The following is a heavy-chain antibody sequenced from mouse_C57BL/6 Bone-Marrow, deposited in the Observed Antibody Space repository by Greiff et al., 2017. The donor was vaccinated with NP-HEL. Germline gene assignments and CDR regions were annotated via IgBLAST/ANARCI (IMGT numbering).Heavy chain of an antibody. V-gene: IGHV1-39*01. D-gene: IGHD1-1*01. CDR2: INPNYGTT. CDR3: AKGGYLTTVGD. J-gene: IGHJ2*01. CDR1: GYSFTDYN. Sequence: VQLQQSGPELVTPGASVKISCKASGYSFTDYNMNWVKQSNGKSLEWIGVINPNYGTTSYNQKFKGKATLTVDQSSSTAYMQLNSLTSEDSEVDYCAKGGYLTTVGDWGQGTTLTVSS.